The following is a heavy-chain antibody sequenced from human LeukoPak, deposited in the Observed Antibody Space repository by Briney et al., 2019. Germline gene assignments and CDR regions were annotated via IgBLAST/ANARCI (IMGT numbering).Heavy chain of an antibody. J-gene: IGHJ1*01. V-gene: IGHV3-23*01. D-gene: IGHD6-13*01. CDR2: ISGSGGTGT. CDR1: GFTFSSYA. Sequence: GGSLRLSCAASGFTFSSYAMSWVRQAPGKGLEWVSAISGSGGTGTYYADSVKGRFTISRDNSKNTLYLQMNSLRAEDTAVYYCARKGQGSNWAAEYFQNWGQGTLVTVSS. CDR3: ARKGQGSNWAAEYFQN.